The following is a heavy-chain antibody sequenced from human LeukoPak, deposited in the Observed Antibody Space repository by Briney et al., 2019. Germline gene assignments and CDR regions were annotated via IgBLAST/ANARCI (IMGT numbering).Heavy chain of an antibody. Sequence: PGASLRLSCAASGFTFSSYAISWVRQAPGHGLERVSAISGSGGSTYYADSVKGRFTISRDNSKNTLYLQMNSLRAEDTAVYYCAKSPGPYGDYVAFDYWGQGTLVTVSS. V-gene: IGHV3-23*01. CDR3: AKSPGPYGDYVAFDY. J-gene: IGHJ4*02. CDR1: GFTFSSYA. D-gene: IGHD4-17*01. CDR2: ISGSGGST.